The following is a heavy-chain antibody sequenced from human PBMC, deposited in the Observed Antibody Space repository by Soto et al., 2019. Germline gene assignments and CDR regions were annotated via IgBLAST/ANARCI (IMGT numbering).Heavy chain of an antibody. CDR2: IYAGGNT. V-gene: IGHV3-66*01. D-gene: IGHD3-22*01. J-gene: IGHJ4*03. CDR3: VREKVTMIVGFYYFDY. Sequence: PGGSLRLSCAASGFTVSSNYMSWVRQAPGKGLEWVSVIYAGGNTHYADSVEGRFTISRDNSNNMLYLQMDSLRAEDTAVYYCVREKVTMIVGFYYFDYWGQGTTVTVSS. CDR1: GFTVSSNY.